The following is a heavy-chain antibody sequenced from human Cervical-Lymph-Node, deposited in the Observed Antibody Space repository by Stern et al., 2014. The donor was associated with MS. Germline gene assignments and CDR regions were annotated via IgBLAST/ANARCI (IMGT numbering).Heavy chain of an antibody. CDR1: GFTFSTYW. CDR2: ITNDGSGT. J-gene: IGHJ4*02. CDR3: ARGRYCASGVCYCDS. V-gene: IGHV3-74*02. Sequence: EVQLVESGGALVQPGGSLRLSCTPSGFTFSTYWMHWVRQAPGKGLEWVSRITNDGSGTSYADSVKGRFTISRDNAKNTLYLQMNSLRAEDTAVYYCARGRYCASGVCYCDSWGQGTLVTVSS. D-gene: IGHD2-8*01.